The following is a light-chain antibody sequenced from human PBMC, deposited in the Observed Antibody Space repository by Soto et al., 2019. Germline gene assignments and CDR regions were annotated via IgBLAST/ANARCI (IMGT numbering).Light chain of an antibody. J-gene: IGLJ3*02. CDR3: CSYAGSNTWM. Sequence: QSALTQPASVSGSPGQSITISCTGTSSDVGSYNLVSWYQLHPGKAPKLMIYEGSKRPSGVSNRFSGSKSGNTASLTISGLQAEDEADYYCCSYAGSNTWMFGGVTKLTVL. V-gene: IGLV2-23*01. CDR2: EGS. CDR1: SSDVGSYNL.